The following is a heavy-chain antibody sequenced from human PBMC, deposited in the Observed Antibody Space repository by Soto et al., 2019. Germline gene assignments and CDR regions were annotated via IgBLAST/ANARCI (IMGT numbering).Heavy chain of an antibody. Sequence: PSETLSLTCTVSGDSISSNNYYWGWIRQPPGKGLEWIGGINYSGSTYYNPSLKSRVTISVDTSKNQFSLMLSSVTAADTAVYYCARHPGYGTGTSCYGYYTMDGWGQGTTDTVSS. CDR2: INYSGST. CDR3: ARHPGYGTGTSCYGYYTMDG. D-gene: IGHD2-2*01. V-gene: IGHV4-39*01. CDR1: GDSISSNNYY. J-gene: IGHJ6*02.